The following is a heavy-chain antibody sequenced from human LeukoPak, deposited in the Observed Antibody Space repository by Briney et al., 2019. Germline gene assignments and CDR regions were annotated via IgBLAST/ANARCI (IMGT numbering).Heavy chain of an antibody. CDR3: ASDCGGDCYPPAEYFQH. Sequence: SVKVSCTASGGTFSSYAISWVRQAPGQGLEWVAGIIPIFGTANYAQNVQGRVTITADKSTSTAYMELSSLRSEDTAVYYCASDCGGDCYPPAEYFQHWGQGTLVTVSP. CDR2: IIPIFGTA. J-gene: IGHJ1*01. CDR1: GGTFSSYA. V-gene: IGHV1-69*06. D-gene: IGHD2-21*02.